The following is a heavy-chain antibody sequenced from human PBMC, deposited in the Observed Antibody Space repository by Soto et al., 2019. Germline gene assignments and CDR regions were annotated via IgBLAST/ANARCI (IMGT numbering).Heavy chain of an antibody. J-gene: IGHJ4*02. D-gene: IGHD1-26*01. V-gene: IGHV1-18*01. CDR1: GYTFTSYG. CDR2: ISAYNGNT. Sequence: ASVKVSCKASGYTFTSYGISWVRQAPGQGLEWMGWISAYNGNTNYAQKLQGRVTMTTDTSTSTAYMELRSLRSDDTAVYYCAREGLEGADVPPFLTPIHDNFGYWGQGTLVTVSS. CDR3: AREGLEGADVPPFLTPIHDNFGY.